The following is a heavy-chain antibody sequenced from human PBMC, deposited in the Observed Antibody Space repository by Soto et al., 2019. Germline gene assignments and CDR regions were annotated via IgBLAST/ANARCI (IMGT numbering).Heavy chain of an antibody. J-gene: IGHJ4*02. V-gene: IGHV4-34*01. Sequence: PSETLSLTCAVYGGSFSGYYWSWIRQPPGKGLEWIGEINHSGSTNYNPSLKSRVTISVDTSKNQFSLKLSTVTAADTAVYYCARTYNWNVPRHFDYWGQGTLVTVS. D-gene: IGHD1-20*01. CDR2: INHSGST. CDR3: ARTYNWNVPRHFDY. CDR1: GGSFSGYY.